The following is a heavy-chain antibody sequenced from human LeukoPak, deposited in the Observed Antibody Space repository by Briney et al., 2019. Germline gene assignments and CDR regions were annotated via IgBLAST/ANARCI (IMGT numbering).Heavy chain of an antibody. CDR3: ARASSSSPLDY. D-gene: IGHD6-6*01. CDR2: INHSGST. V-gene: IGHV4-34*01. CDR1: GGSFSGYY. J-gene: IGHJ4*02. Sequence: SETLSLTGAVYGGSFSGYYWSWIRQPPGKGLEWIGEINHSGSTNYNPSLKSRVTISVDTSKNQFSLKLSSVTAADTAVYYCARASSSSPLDYWGQGTLVTVSS.